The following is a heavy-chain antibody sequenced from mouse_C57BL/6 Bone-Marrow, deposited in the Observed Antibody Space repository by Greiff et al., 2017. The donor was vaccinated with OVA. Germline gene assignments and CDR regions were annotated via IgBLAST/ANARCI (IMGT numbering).Heavy chain of an antibody. D-gene: IGHD1-1*01. CDR1: GYSFTGYY. J-gene: IGHJ2*01. V-gene: IGHV1-42*01. CDR3: ARERIYYYGSNYFDY. Sequence: EVQLVESGPELVKPGASVKISCKASGYSFTGYYMNWVKQSPEKSLEWIGEINPSTGGTTYNQKFKAKATLTVDKSSSTAYMQLKSLTSEDSAVYYCARERIYYYGSNYFDYWGQGTTLTVSS. CDR2: INPSTGGT.